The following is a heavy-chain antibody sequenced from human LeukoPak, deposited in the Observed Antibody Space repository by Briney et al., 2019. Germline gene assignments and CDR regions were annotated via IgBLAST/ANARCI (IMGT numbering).Heavy chain of an antibody. V-gene: IGHV3-20*04. CDR1: GGSFSGYY. Sequence: PSETLSLTCAVYGGSFSGYYWSWVRQAPGKGLEWVSGINWNGGSTGYADSVKGRFTISRDNAKNSLYLQMNSLRAEDTALYYCAKASDYSNYVFKSSYFDYWGQGTLVTVSS. CDR2: INWNGGST. J-gene: IGHJ4*02. CDR3: AKASDYSNYVFKSSYFDY. D-gene: IGHD4-11*01.